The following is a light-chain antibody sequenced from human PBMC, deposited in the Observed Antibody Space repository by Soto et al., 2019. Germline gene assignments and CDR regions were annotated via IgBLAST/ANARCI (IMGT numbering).Light chain of an antibody. J-gene: IGLJ1*01. CDR2: DVD. Sequence: LTPPLSVSGSPGQSVTISCTGTSSDVGGYNYVSWYQHHPGKAPKLMIYDVDKRPSGVPGRFSGSKSGNTASLTISGLQAEDEADYYCCSYAGSYPFVFGTGTKGTVL. CDR1: SSDVGGYNY. V-gene: IGLV2-11*01. CDR3: CSYAGSYPFV.